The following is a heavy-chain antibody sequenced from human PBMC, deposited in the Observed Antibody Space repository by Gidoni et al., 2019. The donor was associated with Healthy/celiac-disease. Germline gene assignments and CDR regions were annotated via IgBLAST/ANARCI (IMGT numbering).Heavy chain of an antibody. CDR1: GYSFTSYW. CDR2: IYPSDTDT. V-gene: IGHV5-51*01. J-gene: IGHJ5*02. CDR3: ARRGDGYNHNWFDP. D-gene: IGHD5-12*01. Sequence: EVQLVQSGAEVHKPGASLKISCTGSGYSFTSYWMGWVRQMHGQGLEGMEIIYPSDTDTRYSPSFQGKVTVSADKSISTAYLQWSSLKASDTAMYYCARRGDGYNHNWFDPWGQGTLVTVSS.